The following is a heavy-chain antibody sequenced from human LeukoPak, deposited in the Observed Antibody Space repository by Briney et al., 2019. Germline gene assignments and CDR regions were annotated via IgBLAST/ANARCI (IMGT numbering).Heavy chain of an antibody. CDR1: GGSISSYF. CDR3: ARVLDLSKRGLDAFDI. CDR2: VYYSGST. V-gene: IGHV4-59*01. D-gene: IGHD3-16*01. Sequence: SETLSLTCTVSGGSISSYFWSWIRQPPGRGLEWIGYVYYSGSTNYNPSLKSRVTISVDTSKKQFSLKLSSATAADTAVYYCARVLDLSKRGLDAFDIWGQGTMVTVSS. J-gene: IGHJ3*02.